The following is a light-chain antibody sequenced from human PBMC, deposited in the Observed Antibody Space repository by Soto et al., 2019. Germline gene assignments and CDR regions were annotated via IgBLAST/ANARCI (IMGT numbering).Light chain of an antibody. CDR2: DVN. J-gene: IGLJ2*01. CDR3: CSYAGSSTVV. CDR1: SSDVGSYNL. V-gene: IGLV2-23*02. Sequence: QSALTQPASVSGSPGQSITISCTGTSSDVGSYNLVSWYQQHPGKAPKLMIYDVNKRPSGVSNRFFGSKSGNTASLTISGLQAEDEADYYCCSYAGSSTVVFVGGTKLTVL.